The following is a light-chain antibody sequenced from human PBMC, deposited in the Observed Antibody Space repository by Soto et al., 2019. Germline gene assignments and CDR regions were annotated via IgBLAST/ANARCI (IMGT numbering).Light chain of an antibody. J-gene: IGKJ1*01. CDR3: QHYNSYSEA. CDR2: KAS. CDR1: QTISSW. Sequence: DIQMTQSPSTLSGSVGDRVIITCRASQTISSWLAWYQQKPGKAPKLLIYKASTLKSGVPSRFSGSGSGTEFTLTISSLQPDDFETYYCQHYNSYSEAFGQGTKVDIK. V-gene: IGKV1-5*03.